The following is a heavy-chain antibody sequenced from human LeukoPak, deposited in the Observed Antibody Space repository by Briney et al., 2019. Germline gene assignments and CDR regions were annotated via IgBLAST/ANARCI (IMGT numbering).Heavy chain of an antibody. CDR2: INAYNGNT. V-gene: IGHV1-18*01. CDR3: ARVQGGKGDY. D-gene: IGHD2-15*01. Sequence: APVKVSCKASGYTFTSYGISWVRQAPGQGLEWMGWINAYNGNTKYAQKLQGRVTMTTDTSTRTAYMELRSLRSDDTAVYYCARVQGGKGDYWGQGTLVTVSS. CDR1: GYTFTSYG. J-gene: IGHJ4*02.